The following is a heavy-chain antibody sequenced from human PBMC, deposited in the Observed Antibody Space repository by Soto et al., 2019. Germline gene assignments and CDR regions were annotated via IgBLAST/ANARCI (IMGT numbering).Heavy chain of an antibody. CDR1: GFTFSSYA. V-gene: IGHV3-23*01. CDR2: ISGSGGST. CDR3: AKTGSMVRGVITDY. J-gene: IGHJ4*02. D-gene: IGHD3-10*01. Sequence: LRLSCAASGFTFSSYAMSWVRQAPGKGLEWVSAISGSGGSTYYADSVKGRFTISRDNSKNTLYLQMNSLRAEDTAVYYCAKTGSMVRGVITDYWGQGTLVTVSS.